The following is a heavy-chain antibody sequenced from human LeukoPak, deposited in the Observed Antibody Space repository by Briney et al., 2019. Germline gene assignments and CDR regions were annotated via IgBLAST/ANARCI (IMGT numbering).Heavy chain of an antibody. CDR1: GYTFTSYD. J-gene: IGHJ5*02. CDR2: MNPNSGNT. V-gene: IGHV1-8*01. Sequence: GASVKVSCKASGYTFTSYDINWVRQATGQGLEWMGWMNPNSGNTGYAQKFQGRVTMTRNTSISTAYMELSSLRSEDTAVYYCARGTEGEYSSSWPNWFDPWGQGTLVTVSS. D-gene: IGHD6-13*01. CDR3: ARGTEGEYSSSWPNWFDP.